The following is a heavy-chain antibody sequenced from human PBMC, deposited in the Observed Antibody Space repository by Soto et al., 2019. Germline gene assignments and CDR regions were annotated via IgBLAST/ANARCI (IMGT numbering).Heavy chain of an antibody. CDR2: IKSKTDGGTT. J-gene: IGHJ5*02. CDR3: STDLSS. Sequence: GGSLRLSCAASGFTFSNAWMSWVRQAPGKGLEWVGLIKSKTDGGTTDYAAHVKGRFTISRDDSKNTLYLQMNSLKTEDTAVYYCSTDLSSWGQGTLVTVSS. V-gene: IGHV3-15*01. CDR1: GFTFSNAW.